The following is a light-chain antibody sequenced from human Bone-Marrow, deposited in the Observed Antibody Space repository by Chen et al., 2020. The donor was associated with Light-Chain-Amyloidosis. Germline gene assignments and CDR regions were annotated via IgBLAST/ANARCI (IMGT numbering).Light chain of an antibody. CDR3: CSYAGSSTLV. CDR1: SSDVGSYNL. Sequence: QSALTQPASVSGSPGQSITISCTGTSSDVGSYNLVSWYQQHPGKAPKFMIYEVNKRPSGVSNRFSGSQTGNTASLTISGLQAEDEADYYCCSYAGSSTLVFGGGTKVTVL. J-gene: IGLJ3*02. CDR2: EVN. V-gene: IGLV2-23*02.